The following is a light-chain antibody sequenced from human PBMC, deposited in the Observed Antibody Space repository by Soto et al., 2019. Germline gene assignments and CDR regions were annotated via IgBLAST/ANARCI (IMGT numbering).Light chain of an antibody. CDR3: QTWGTGIKV. CDR1: SGHSSYA. Sequence: QLVLTQSPSASASLGASVNLTCTLSSGHSSYAIAWHQQQPEKGPRYLMKLNSDGSHNKGDGIPDRFSGSSSGAERYLTISSLQYDDEADYYCQTWGTGIKVFGGGTKLTVL. J-gene: IGLJ2*01. CDR2: LNSDGSH. V-gene: IGLV4-69*01.